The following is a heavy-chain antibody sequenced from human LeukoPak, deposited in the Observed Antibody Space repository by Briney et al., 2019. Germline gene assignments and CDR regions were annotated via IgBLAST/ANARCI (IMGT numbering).Heavy chain of an antibody. V-gene: IGHV1-18*01. CDR3: ARESGYYDTSGYYYWFDP. D-gene: IGHD3-22*01. Sequence: ASVKVSCKASGYTVTSYGISWVRQAAGQGLEGMGWISAYNGNTNYAQKLQGRVTMTTDTSTSTAYMELRSLRSDDTAVYFCARESGYYDTSGYYYWFDPWGQGTLVTVSS. CDR2: ISAYNGNT. J-gene: IGHJ5*02. CDR1: GYTVTSYG.